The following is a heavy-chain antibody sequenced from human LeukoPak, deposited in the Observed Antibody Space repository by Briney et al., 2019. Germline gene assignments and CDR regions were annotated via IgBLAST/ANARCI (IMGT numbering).Heavy chain of an antibody. D-gene: IGHD6-13*01. J-gene: IGHJ4*02. V-gene: IGHV3-48*03. Sequence: GGSLRLSCAASGFTFSSYEMNWVRQAPGKGLEWVSYISSSGSTIYYADSVKGRFTISRDNSKNTLYLQMNSLRAEDTAVYYCAKSWGSYSSNFNFDYWGQGTLVTVSS. CDR2: ISSSGSTI. CDR1: GFTFSSYE. CDR3: AKSWGSYSSNFNFDY.